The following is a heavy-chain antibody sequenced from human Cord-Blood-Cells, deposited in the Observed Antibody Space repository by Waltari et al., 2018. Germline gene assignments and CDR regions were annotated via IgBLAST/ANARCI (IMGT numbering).Heavy chain of an antibody. D-gene: IGHD1-1*01. Sequence: QVQLQESGPGLVKPSETLSLTCAVSGYSISSGYYWGWIRQPPGKGLEWIGSIYHSGGTYYNPSLKIRFTISVDTSKNQFSLNLSSVPAADTAVYYCARGTARPRGYFDYWGQGTLVTVSS. J-gene: IGHJ4*02. CDR1: GYSISSGYY. V-gene: IGHV4-38-2*01. CDR2: IYHSGGT. CDR3: ARGTARPRGYFDY.